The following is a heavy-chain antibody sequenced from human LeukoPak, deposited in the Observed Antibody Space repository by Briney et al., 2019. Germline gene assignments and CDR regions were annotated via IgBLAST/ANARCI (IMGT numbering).Heavy chain of an antibody. CDR2: ISGSGGST. D-gene: IGHD2-2*01. CDR3: AKPGGIYCSSTSCYYYYGMDV. Sequence: QPGGSLRLSCAASGFTFSSYAMSWVRQAPGKGLEWVSAISGSGGSTYYADSVKGRFTISRDNSKNTLYLQMNSLRAEDTAVYYCAKPGGIYCSSTSCYYYYGMDVWGQGTTVTVSS. J-gene: IGHJ6*02. V-gene: IGHV3-23*01. CDR1: GFTFSSYA.